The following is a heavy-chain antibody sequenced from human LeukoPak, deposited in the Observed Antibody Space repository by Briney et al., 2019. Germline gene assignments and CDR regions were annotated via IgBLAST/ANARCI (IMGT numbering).Heavy chain of an antibody. D-gene: IGHD3-10*01. V-gene: IGHV3-30*02. CDR2: IRYDGSKT. CDR1: GFTFNTYG. CDR3: AREVIMVWDALDI. Sequence: PGGSLRLSCAAPGFTFNTYGINWARQAPGKGLEWVAFIRYDGSKTHYADSVKGRFTISRDNSKSMVYLQMNSLRSEDTAVYYCAREVIMVWDALDIWGQGTMVTVSS. J-gene: IGHJ3*02.